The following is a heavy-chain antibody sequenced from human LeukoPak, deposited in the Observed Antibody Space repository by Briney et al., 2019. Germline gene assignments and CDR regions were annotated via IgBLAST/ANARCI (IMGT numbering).Heavy chain of an antibody. Sequence: GGSLRLSCAASGFSFSSYAMSWVRQAPGKGLEWVSSISGSGGSTYYADSVKGRFTISRDNSKNTLYLQMNSLRAEDTAVYYCVKARVSSYGSGNPYGIDVWGKGTTVTVSS. CDR2: ISGSGGST. CDR1: GFSFSSYA. V-gene: IGHV3-23*01. D-gene: IGHD3-10*01. J-gene: IGHJ6*04. CDR3: VKARVSSYGSGNPYGIDV.